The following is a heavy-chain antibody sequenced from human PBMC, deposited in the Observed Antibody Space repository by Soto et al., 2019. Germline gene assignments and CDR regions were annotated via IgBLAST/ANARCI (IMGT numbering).Heavy chain of an antibody. CDR2: IIGDGLYT. CDR1: GFTFSNYW. D-gene: IGHD3-10*01. CDR3: ARGILGSGTANDH. J-gene: IGHJ4*02. V-gene: IGHV3-74*03. Sequence: EVQLVESGGGLVQPGGSLILSCAASGFTFSNYWMVWVRQAPRKGLVWVSRIIGDGLYTTYADSVKGRFTISRDNAKKTVYLQMTSRRVEDTAVYYCARGILGSGTANDHWGQGTLVTVSS.